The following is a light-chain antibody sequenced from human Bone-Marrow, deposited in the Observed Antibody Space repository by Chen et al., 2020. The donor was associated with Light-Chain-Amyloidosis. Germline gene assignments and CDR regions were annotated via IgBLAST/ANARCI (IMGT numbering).Light chain of an antibody. CDR3: QQYYRYPLT. J-gene: IGKJ4*01. Sequence: AIRMTQSPSSLSATVGDRLIITCRASEAISSYLAWYQQKPGKAPKLLIYGATNSEIGVPSRFSGSGSGTNFTFVISDVRSEDFATYFCQQYYRYPLTFAGGTEV. CDR2: GAT. V-gene: IGKV1-8*01. CDR1: EAISSY.